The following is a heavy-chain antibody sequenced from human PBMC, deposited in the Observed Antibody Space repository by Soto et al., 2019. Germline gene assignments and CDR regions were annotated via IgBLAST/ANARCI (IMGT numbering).Heavy chain of an antibody. CDR2: ISWNSGTI. D-gene: IGHD5-12*01. V-gene: IGHV3-9*01. Sequence: GGSLRLSCAASGFGFDGYAMHWVRQAPGKGLEWVSGISWNSGTIAYADSVKGRFTISRDNAKNSLYLQMNSLRVEDTALYYCAKDSRLRFYGMHVWGQGTTVTVSS. CDR3: AKDSRLRFYGMHV. J-gene: IGHJ6*02. CDR1: GFGFDGYA.